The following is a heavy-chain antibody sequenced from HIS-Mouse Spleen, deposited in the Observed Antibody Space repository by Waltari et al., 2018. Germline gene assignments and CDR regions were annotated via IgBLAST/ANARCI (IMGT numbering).Heavy chain of an antibody. D-gene: IGHD3-10*01. CDR1: GFTFSSYG. Sequence: QVQLVESGGGVVQPGRSLRLSCAASGFTFSSYGLPWVRQAPGKGLEWGAVIWYDGSNKYYADSVKGRFTISRDNSKNTLYLQMNSLRAEDTAVYYCARDSGLITIIPYGMDVWGQGTTVTVSS. J-gene: IGHJ6*02. CDR2: IWYDGSNK. CDR3: ARDSGLITIIPYGMDV. V-gene: IGHV3-33*01.